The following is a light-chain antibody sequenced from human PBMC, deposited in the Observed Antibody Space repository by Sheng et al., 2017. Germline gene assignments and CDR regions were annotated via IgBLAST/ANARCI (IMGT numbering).Light chain of an antibody. CDR1: SSDFSSYNY. V-gene: IGLV2-14*03. Sequence: QSALTQPASVSESPGQSITISCTGTSSDFSSYNYVSWYQQHPGKAPKLIIYNVSYRPSGISSRFSGSRSGNTASLTISGLRPDDEADYYCNSFTPIGTWVFGGGTKLTVL. CDR3: NSFTPIGTWV. J-gene: IGLJ3*02. CDR2: NVS.